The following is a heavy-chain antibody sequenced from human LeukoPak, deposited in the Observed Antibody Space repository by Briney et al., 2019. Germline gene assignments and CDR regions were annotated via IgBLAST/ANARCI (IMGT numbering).Heavy chain of an antibody. J-gene: IGHJ4*02. CDR2: INHSGST. V-gene: IGHV4-34*01. D-gene: IGHD3-10*01. CDR3: ASSGRRVFDY. CDR1: GGSFSGYY. Sequence: PSETLSLTCAVYGGSFSGYYWSWIRQPPGKGLEWIGEINHSGSTNYNPSLKSRVTISVDTSKNQFSLKLSSVTAADTAVYYCASSGRRVFDYWGQGTLVTVSS.